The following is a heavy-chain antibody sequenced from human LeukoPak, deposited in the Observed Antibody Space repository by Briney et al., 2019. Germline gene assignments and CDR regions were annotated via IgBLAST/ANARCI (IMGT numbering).Heavy chain of an antibody. V-gene: IGHV4-59*08. Sequence: PSETLSLTCTVSGGSISSYYWSWIRQPPGKGLEWIGYIYYNGSTNYNPSLKSRVTISVDTSKNQFSLKLSSVTAADTAVYYCARPRFPGIAAAGRFDYWGQGTLVTVSS. CDR2: IYYNGST. CDR1: GGSISSYY. CDR3: ARPRFPGIAAAGRFDY. J-gene: IGHJ4*02. D-gene: IGHD6-13*01.